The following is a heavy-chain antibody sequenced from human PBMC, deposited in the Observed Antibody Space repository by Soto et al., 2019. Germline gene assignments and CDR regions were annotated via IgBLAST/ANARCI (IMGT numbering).Heavy chain of an antibody. V-gene: IGHV4-30-4*01. D-gene: IGHD3-16*01. CDR2: IYYSGST. CDR1: GGSISSGDYY. J-gene: IGHJ4*02. Sequence: PSETLSLTCTVSGGSISSGDYYWSWILHPPGKGLEWIGYIYYSGSTYYNPSLKSRVTISVDTSKNQFSLKLSSVTAADTAVYYCARVVVRCDYVWGSLDYWGPGPLVTVSS. CDR3: ARVVVRCDYVWGSLDY.